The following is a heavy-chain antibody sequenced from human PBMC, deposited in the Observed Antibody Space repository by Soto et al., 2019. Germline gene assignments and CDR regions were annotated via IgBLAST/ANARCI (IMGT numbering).Heavy chain of an antibody. J-gene: IGHJ4*02. CDR1: GFTFSSYA. CDR3: AKDVEGYCSGGSCYSGEGFDY. V-gene: IGHV3-23*01. D-gene: IGHD2-15*01. CDR2: ISGSGGST. Sequence: EVQLLESGGGLVQPGGSLRLSCAASGFTFSSYAMSWVRQAPGKGLEWVSAISGSGGSTYYADSVKGRFTISRDNSKNTLYLQMNSLRAEDTAVYYCAKDVEGYCSGGSCYSGEGFDYWGQGTLVTVSS.